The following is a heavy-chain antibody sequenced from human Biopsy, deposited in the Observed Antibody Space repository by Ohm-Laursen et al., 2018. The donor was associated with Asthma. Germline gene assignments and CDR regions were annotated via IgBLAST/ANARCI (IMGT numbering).Heavy chain of an antibody. Sequence: SLRLSCTASGFSFSNFAIHWVRQAPGKGLEWVGVISKDASTQDYADSVKGRFTMAKDNSKNTLDLQMNSLREEDTAVYYCVRDGTDDAFDIWGQGTVVSVSS. J-gene: IGHJ3*02. D-gene: IGHD1-1*01. CDR1: GFSFSNFA. V-gene: IGHV3-30*01. CDR2: ISKDASTQ. CDR3: VRDGTDDAFDI.